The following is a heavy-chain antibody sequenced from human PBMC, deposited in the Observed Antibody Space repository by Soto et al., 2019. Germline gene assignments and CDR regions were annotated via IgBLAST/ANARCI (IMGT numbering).Heavy chain of an antibody. Sequence: PSETLSLTCVVSGYVITSGYYWGWIRQPPVKGLEWIGTVDHSGSTYYDQSLQGRVTISIDTSKNQFSLKLTSVTAADTALYYCARYFHTYSGPPIWGQGTLVTVSS. D-gene: IGHD5-12*01. CDR1: GYVITSGYY. V-gene: IGHV4-38-2*01. CDR2: VDHSGST. J-gene: IGHJ1*01. CDR3: ARYFHTYSGPPI.